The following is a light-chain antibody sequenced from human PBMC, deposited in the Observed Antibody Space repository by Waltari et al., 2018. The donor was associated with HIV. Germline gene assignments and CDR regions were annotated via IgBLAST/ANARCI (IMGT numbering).Light chain of an antibody. CDR3: SSYTTSSTLD. CDR1: SSDVGGSNY. J-gene: IGLJ1*01. CDR2: EVS. V-gene: IGLV2-14*01. Sequence: QSALTQPASVSGSPGQSITISCTGTSSDVGGSNYVSWYQLHPDKAPKLMIYEVSSRPSGVSNRFSGSKSGNTASLTISGLQADDEAYYYCSSYTTSSTLDLGTGTKVTVL.